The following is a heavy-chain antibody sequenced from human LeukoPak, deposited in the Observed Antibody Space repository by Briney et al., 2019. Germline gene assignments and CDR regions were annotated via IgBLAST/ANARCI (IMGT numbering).Heavy chain of an antibody. V-gene: IGHV4-34*01. CDR3: ARVSRRSGKGWFDP. Sequence: SETLSLTCAVYGGSFSGYYWSWIRQPPGKGPEWIGEINHSGSTNYNPSLKSRVTISVDTSKNQFSLKLSSVTAADTAVYYCARVSRRSGKGWFDPWGQGTLVTVSS. J-gene: IGHJ5*02. CDR2: INHSGST. D-gene: IGHD2-15*01. CDR1: GGSFSGYY.